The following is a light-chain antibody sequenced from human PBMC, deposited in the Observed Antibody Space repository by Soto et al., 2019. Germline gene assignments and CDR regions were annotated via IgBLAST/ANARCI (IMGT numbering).Light chain of an antibody. CDR3: CSYAGSYSLYV. CDR2: DVS. V-gene: IGLV2-11*01. Sequence: QSALTQPRSVSGSPGQSVTISCTGTSSDVGGYNYVSWYQQHPGKAPKLIIYDVSERPSGVPDRFSGSKSGNTASLTISGLQAGDEADYYCCSYAGSYSLYVFGTGTKLTVL. CDR1: SSDVGGYNY. J-gene: IGLJ1*01.